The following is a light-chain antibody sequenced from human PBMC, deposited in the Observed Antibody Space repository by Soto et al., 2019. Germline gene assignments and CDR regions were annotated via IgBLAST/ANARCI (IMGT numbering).Light chain of an antibody. CDR2: DAS. CDR1: QSISSA. Sequence: EIVLTQSPATLSLSPGERATLSCRASQSISSALAWYQQKPGQAPRLLIYDASNRANGIPARFSGSGSGTDFTLTISSAEPEDFAVYYCQQRSVRLTFGQGTRLEIK. J-gene: IGKJ5*01. V-gene: IGKV3-11*01. CDR3: QQRSVRLT.